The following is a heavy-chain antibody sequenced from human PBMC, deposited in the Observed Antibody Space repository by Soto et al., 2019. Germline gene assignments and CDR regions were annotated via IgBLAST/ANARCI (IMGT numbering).Heavy chain of an antibody. D-gene: IGHD3-10*01. CDR3: ARGEVPRYFDY. Sequence: TSETLSLTCTVSGGSISSYYWSWIRQPPGKGLEWIGYIYYSGSTNYNPSLKSRVTISVDTSKNQFSLKLSSVTAADTAVYYCARGEVPRYFDYWGQGTLVTVSS. V-gene: IGHV4-59*08. J-gene: IGHJ4*02. CDR2: IYYSGST. CDR1: GGSISSYY.